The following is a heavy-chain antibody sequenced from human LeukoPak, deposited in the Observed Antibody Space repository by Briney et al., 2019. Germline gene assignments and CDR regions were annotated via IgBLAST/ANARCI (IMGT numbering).Heavy chain of an antibody. V-gene: IGHV4-34*01. CDR1: GGIFSGYY. Sequence: PSETLSLTCAVYGGIFSGYYWSWIRQPPGKGLEWIGEINHSGSTNYNPSLKSRVTISVDTSKNQFSLKLSSVTAADTAVYYCARGSGPNDYWGQGTLVTVSS. CDR2: INHSGST. D-gene: IGHD2-15*01. CDR3: ARGSGPNDY. J-gene: IGHJ4*02.